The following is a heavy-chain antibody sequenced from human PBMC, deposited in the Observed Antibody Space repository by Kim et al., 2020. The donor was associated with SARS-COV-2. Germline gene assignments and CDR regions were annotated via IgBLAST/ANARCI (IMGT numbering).Heavy chain of an antibody. CDR3: ERGRAGVVPAPVLGLGPYYDYYAMDV. J-gene: IGHJ6*02. V-gene: IGHV4-34*01. CDR2: INHSGST. D-gene: IGHD2-2*02. CDR1: GGSFSDYN. Sequence: SETLSLTCAVYGGSFSDYNWSWIRQPPGKGLEWIGEINHSGSTNISSSLKSRITISVDTSKSQFSLRLKSMTATDTAVYYCERGRAGVVPAPVLGLGPYYDYYAMDVWGRGTPVAVSS.